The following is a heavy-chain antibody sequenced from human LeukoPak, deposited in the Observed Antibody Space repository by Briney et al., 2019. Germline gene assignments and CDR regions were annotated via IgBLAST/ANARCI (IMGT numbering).Heavy chain of an antibody. Sequence: GGSLRLSCAASAFTFSSYWMHWVRQAPGKGLVWVSRINSDGSSTSYADSVKGRFRISRDNSKNTLYLQMNSLRAEDTAVYYCAIDSMGSQPDYWGQGTLVTVSS. CDR1: AFTFSSYW. V-gene: IGHV3-74*01. CDR3: AIDSMGSQPDY. J-gene: IGHJ4*02. CDR2: INSDGSST. D-gene: IGHD3-10*01.